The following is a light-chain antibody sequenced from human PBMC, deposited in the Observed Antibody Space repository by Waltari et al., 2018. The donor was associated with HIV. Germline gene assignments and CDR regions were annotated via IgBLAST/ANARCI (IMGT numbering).Light chain of an antibody. CDR3: QQYGSSPYT. CDR2: GAC. Sequence: SSRASQGVDRNDPAWEQQKPDQAPRVTIDGACRRATGIPDRFSGSGSGTEFTLTISRLEHEDSAGYYCQQYGSSPYTVGQGTKLEI. V-gene: IGKV3-20*01. J-gene: IGKJ2*01. CDR1: QGVDRND.